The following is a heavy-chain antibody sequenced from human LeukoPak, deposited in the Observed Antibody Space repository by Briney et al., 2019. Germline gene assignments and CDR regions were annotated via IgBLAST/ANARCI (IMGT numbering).Heavy chain of an antibody. D-gene: IGHD3-10*01. CDR2: IYYSGST. CDR3: ARASLGYYGSGSMYGMDV. CDR1: GGSISSGDYY. V-gene: IGHV4-30-4*01. Sequence: SETLSLTCTVSGGSISSGDYYWSWIRQPPGKGLEWIGYIYYSGSTYYNPSLKSRVTISVDTSKNQFSLKLSSVTAADTAVYYCARASLGYYGSGSMYGMDVWGRGTTVTVSS. J-gene: IGHJ6*02.